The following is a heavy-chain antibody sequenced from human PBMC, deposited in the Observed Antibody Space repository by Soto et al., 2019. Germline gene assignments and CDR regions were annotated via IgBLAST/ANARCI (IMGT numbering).Heavy chain of an antibody. CDR3: AKGSITIFGVVRYYYYYMDV. CDR2: ISGSGGST. V-gene: IGHV3-23*01. CDR1: GFTFSSYA. J-gene: IGHJ6*03. D-gene: IGHD3-3*01. Sequence: GGSLRLSCAASGFTFSSYAMSWVRQAPGKGLEWVSAISGSGGSTYYVDSVKGRFTISRDNSKNTLYLQMNSLRAEDTAVYYCAKGSITIFGVVRYYYYYMDVWGKGTTVTVSS.